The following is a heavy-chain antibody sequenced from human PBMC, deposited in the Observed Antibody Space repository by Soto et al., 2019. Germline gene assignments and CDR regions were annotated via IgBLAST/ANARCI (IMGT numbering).Heavy chain of an antibody. V-gene: IGHV4-30-2*06. D-gene: IGHD5-12*01. CDR3: ARGGGYDSFDY. CDR2: ISYLENT. Sequence: SETLSLTCTVSGASISYGGFSWSWIRQSPGKGLEWIGYISYLENTYLHPSFKSRLTMSIDRTRNQFSLKLSSVTAADMAVYYCARGGGYDSFDYWGQGVLVTVSS. J-gene: IGHJ4*02. CDR1: GASISYGGFS.